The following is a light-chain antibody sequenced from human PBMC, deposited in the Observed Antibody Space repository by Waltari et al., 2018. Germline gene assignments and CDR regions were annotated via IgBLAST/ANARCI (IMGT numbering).Light chain of an antibody. CDR1: TSNIGSGHH. J-gene: IGLJ2*01. V-gene: IGLV1-40*01. CDR3: QSFDNMLSGGVV. CDR2: GNN. Sequence: QSVLTQPPSVSGPPGPRVTISCSGSTSNIGSGHHLHWYQHLPGTAPKLLIYGNNNRPSGVPDRFSGSKSGTSASLAITGLQADDEADYFCQSFDNMLSGGVVFGGGTKLAVL.